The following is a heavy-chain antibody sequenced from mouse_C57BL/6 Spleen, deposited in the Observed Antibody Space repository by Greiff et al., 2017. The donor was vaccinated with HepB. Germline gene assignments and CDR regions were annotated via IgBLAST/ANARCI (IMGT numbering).Heavy chain of an antibody. Sequence: QVQLQQSGAELVRPGTSVKVSCKASGYAFTNYLIEWVKQRPGQGLEWIGVINPGSGGTNYNEKFKGKATLTADKSSSTAYMQLSSLTSEDSAVYFCARHYYGSSPLSMGYWGQGTSVTVSS. V-gene: IGHV1-54*01. CDR1: GYAFTNYL. CDR3: ARHYYGSSPLSMGY. D-gene: IGHD1-1*01. J-gene: IGHJ4*01. CDR2: INPGSGGT.